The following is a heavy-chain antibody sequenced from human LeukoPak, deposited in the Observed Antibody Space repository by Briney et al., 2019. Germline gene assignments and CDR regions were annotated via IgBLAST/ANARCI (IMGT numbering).Heavy chain of an antibody. Sequence: SETLSLTCTVSGGSISSYYWSWIRQPPGMGLEWIGYIYYSGSTNYNPSLKSRVTISVDTSKNQFSLKLSSVTAADTAVYYCATSYSYGSFDYWGQGTLVTVSS. CDR1: GGSISSYY. D-gene: IGHD5-18*01. CDR3: ATSYSYGSFDY. J-gene: IGHJ4*02. V-gene: IGHV4-59*01. CDR2: IYYSGST.